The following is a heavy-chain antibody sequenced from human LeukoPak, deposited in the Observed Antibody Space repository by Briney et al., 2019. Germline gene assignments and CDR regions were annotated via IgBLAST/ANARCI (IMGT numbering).Heavy chain of an antibody. D-gene: IGHD6-13*01. V-gene: IGHV4-59*01. CDR1: GGSISSFY. CDR2: VHYSGTT. Sequence: SETLSLTCTVSGGSISSFYWSWIRQPPGKGLEWIAYVHYSGTTDYNPSLKSRVTISLDTPKNQFSLKLSSVTAADTAIYYCARHEGYQYYFDYWGQGTLVTVSS. J-gene: IGHJ4*02. CDR3: ARHEGYQYYFDY.